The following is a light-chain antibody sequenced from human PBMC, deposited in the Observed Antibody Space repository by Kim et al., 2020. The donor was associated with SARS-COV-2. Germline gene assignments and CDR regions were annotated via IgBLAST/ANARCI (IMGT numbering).Light chain of an antibody. CDR2: GKD. CDR3: NSRDSNDYVV. CDR1: SLRSYY. V-gene: IGLV3-19*01. J-gene: IGLJ2*01. Sequence: SSELTQDPAVSVALGQTVRITCQGDSLRSYYATWYQQKPGQAPKVVIYGKDNRPSGVPDRSSGSSSGNTDYLTIPGTQAGDEADYYCNSRDSNDYVVFGG.